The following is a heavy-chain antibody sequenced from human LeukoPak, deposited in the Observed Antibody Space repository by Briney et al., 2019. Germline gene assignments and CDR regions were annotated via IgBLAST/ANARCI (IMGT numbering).Heavy chain of an antibody. Sequence: PGGSLRLSCAASGFTFSSYAMSWVRQAPGKGLEWVSAISGSGGSTYYADSVKGRFTISRDNSKNTLYLQMNSLRAEDTAVYYCAKDSNYDFAYYYYMDVWGKGTTVTVSS. D-gene: IGHD3-3*01. CDR3: AKDSNYDFAYYYYMDV. V-gene: IGHV3-23*01. J-gene: IGHJ6*03. CDR2: ISGSGGST. CDR1: GFTFSSYA.